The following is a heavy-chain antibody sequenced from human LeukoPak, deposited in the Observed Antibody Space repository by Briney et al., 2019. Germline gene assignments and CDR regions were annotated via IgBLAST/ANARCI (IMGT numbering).Heavy chain of an antibody. D-gene: IGHD1-26*01. CDR3: AREWELLRKYLYH. Sequence: ASVTVACKPSGYTFTGYYLHWVRQAPGQGLDWMGWINPNSGGTTYAQNCKGRVTMTWDTSISTAYMELSRLRSDDTAVYYCAREWELLRKYLYHWGQGTLVTVSS. CDR2: INPNSGGT. CDR1: GYTFTGYY. J-gene: IGHJ1*01. V-gene: IGHV1-2*02.